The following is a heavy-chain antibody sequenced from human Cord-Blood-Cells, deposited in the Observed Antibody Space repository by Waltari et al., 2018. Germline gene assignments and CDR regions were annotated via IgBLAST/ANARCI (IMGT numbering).Heavy chain of an antibody. CDR2: INAGNDNT. Sequence: QVQLVQSGAEVKKPGASVKVSCKASGYTFTSYAMHWVRQAPGQRLEWMGWINAGNDNTKYSQKFQGRVTITRDTPASTAYMGLSRLRSEDTAVYYCARDRSGYDYYYYYGMDVWGQGTTVTVSS. CDR3: ARDRSGYDYYYYYGMDV. CDR1: GYTFTSYA. J-gene: IGHJ6*02. V-gene: IGHV1-3*01. D-gene: IGHD5-12*01.